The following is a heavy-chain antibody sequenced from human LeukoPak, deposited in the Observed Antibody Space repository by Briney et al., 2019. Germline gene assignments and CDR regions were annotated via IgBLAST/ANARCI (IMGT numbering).Heavy chain of an antibody. D-gene: IGHD3-10*02. V-gene: IGHV4-34*01. CDR1: GGSFSGYY. CDR2: INHSGST. CDR3: ASTMFAFDY. J-gene: IGHJ4*02. Sequence: SETLSLTCAVYGGSFSGYYWSWIRQPPGKGLEWIGEINHSGSTNYNPSLKSRVTISVDTSKNQFSLKLSSVTAADTAVYYCASTMFAFDYWGQGILVTVSS.